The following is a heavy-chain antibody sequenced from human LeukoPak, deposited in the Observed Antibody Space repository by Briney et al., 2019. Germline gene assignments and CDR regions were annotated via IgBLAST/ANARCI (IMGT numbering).Heavy chain of an antibody. CDR3: ARGREGIAVRWWVEETRWHFLDP. V-gene: IGHV3-21*01. J-gene: IGHJ5*02. CDR2: TSSTSSHI. CDR1: GLTFSSYA. D-gene: IGHD6-19*01. Sequence: PGGSLRLSCAASGLTFSSYAMIWVRQAPGKGLEWVSSTSSTSSHIYYADSVKGRFTISRDNAKNSLYLQMNSLRVEDTAVYYCARGREGIAVRWWVEETRWHFLDPWGQGTLVTVSS.